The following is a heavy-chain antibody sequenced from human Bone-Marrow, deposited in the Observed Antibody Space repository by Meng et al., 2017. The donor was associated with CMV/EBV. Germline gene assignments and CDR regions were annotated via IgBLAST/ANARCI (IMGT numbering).Heavy chain of an antibody. J-gene: IGHJ3*02. CDR1: GGTFSSYA. D-gene: IGHD2-21*01. Sequence: SVKVSCKASGGTFSSYAISWVRQAPGQGLEWMGGIIPILGIANYAQKFQGRVTITADKSTSTAYMELSSLRSEDTAVYYCARDRIHDAFAIWGQGTMVTFAS. V-gene: IGHV1-69*10. CDR2: IIPILGIA. CDR3: ARDRIHDAFAI.